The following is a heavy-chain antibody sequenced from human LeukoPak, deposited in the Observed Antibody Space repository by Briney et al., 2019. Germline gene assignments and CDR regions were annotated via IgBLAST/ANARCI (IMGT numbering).Heavy chain of an antibody. Sequence: SQTLSLTCTVSGGSISSGGYYWSWIRQHPGKGLEWIGYIYYSGSTYYNPSLKSRVTISVDTSKNQFSLKLSSVTAADTAVYYCGGGTRGYSSYYYGRDVGGQGPRATVSS. CDR1: GGSISSGGYY. J-gene: IGHJ6*02. V-gene: IGHV4-31*03. D-gene: IGHD5-18*01. CDR3: GGGTRGYSSYYYGRDV. CDR2: IYYSGST.